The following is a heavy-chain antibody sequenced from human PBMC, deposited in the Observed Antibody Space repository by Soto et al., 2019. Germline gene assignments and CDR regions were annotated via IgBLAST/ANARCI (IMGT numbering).Heavy chain of an antibody. CDR1: GDSISSYY. J-gene: IGHJ6*02. CDR3: ARDLWGYCGADCYPLDV. D-gene: IGHD2-21*02. CDR2: MYNTGSA. Sequence: QVRLQESGPGLVKPSETLSLTCSVSGDSISSYYWSWIRQPPGKGLEWIGYMYNTGSALYNPSPRSRVTMSVRPSKNQLSLELNSVTAADTAGYYCARDLWGYCGADCYPLDVWGQGTTVTVSS. V-gene: IGHV4-59*01.